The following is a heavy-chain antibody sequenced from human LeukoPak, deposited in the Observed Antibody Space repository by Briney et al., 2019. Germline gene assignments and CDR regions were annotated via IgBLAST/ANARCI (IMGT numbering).Heavy chain of an antibody. CDR3: ARPPRVYYDSNGYYGGLVD. D-gene: IGHD3-22*01. CDR1: GYSFTSYW. Sequence: KVGESLKISCKGSGYSFTSYWISWVRQMPGKGLEWMGRIDPSDSYTNYSPSFQGHVTISADKSISTAYLQWSSLKASDTAMYYCARPPRVYYDSNGYYGGLVDWGQGTLVTVSS. J-gene: IGHJ4*02. CDR2: IDPSDSYT. V-gene: IGHV5-10-1*01.